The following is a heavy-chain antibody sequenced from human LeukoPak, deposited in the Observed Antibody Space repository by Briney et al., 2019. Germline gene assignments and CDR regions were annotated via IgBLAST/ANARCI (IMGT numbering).Heavy chain of an antibody. V-gene: IGHV4-39*07. J-gene: IGHJ6*03. Sequence: SETLSLTCTVSGGSISSSSYYWGWIRQPPGKGLEWIGSIYYSGSTYYNPSLKSRVTISVDTSKNQFSLKLSSVTAADTAVYYCARIPTPHYYYYMDVWGKGTTVTISS. CDR3: ARIPTPHYYYYMDV. CDR2: IYYSGST. CDR1: GGSISSSSYY. D-gene: IGHD2-15*01.